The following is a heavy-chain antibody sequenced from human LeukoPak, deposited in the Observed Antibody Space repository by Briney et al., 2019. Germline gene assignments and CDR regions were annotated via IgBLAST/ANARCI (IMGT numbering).Heavy chain of an antibody. Sequence: GGXLRLSCAASGFTFSSYAMSWVRQAPGKGLEWVSAISGSGGNTYYADSVKGRFTISRDNSKNTLYLQMDSLRADDTAVYYCAKAAFSRTSYFDYWGQGTLVTASS. D-gene: IGHD3-3*02. J-gene: IGHJ4*02. CDR3: AKAAFSRTSYFDY. CDR1: GFTFSSYA. CDR2: ISGSGGNT. V-gene: IGHV3-23*01.